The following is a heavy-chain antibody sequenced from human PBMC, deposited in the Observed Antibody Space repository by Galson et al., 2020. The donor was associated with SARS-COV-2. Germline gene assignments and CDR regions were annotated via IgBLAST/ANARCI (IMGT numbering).Heavy chain of an antibody. CDR2: INWNGGST. V-gene: IGHV3-20*04. CDR3: ARGVILGPIAVAGTHWFDP. D-gene: IGHD6-19*01. J-gene: IGHJ5*02. Sequence: GESLKISCAASGFTFDDYGMSWVRQAPGKGLEWVSGINWNGGSTGYADSVKGRFTISRDNAKNSLYLQMNSLRAEDTALYYCARGVILGPIAVAGTHWFDPWGQGTLVTVSS. CDR1: GFTFDDYG.